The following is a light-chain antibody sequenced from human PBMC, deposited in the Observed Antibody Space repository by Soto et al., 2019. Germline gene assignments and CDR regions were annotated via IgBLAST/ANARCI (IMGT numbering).Light chain of an antibody. CDR1: IIASER. J-gene: IGLJ2*01. CDR2: DYS. Sequence: SYELTQPPSVSVAPGQTARITCGGNIIASERVHWYQQKPGQAPVLVVYDYSDRPSGIPERLSGSKSGTSASLAISGLRSEDEADYYCAAWDDSLSGPLFGGGTKVTVL. V-gene: IGLV3-21*02. CDR3: AAWDDSLSGPL.